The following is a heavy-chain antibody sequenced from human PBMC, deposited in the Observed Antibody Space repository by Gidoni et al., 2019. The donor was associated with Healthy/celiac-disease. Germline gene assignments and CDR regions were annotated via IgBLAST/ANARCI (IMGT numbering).Heavy chain of an antibody. Sequence: EVQLVESGGGLVQPGRSLRLSCAASGFTFDDYSMHWVRQAPGKGLEWVSGISWNSGSIGYADSVKGRFTISRDNDKNSLYLQMNSLRAEDTALYYCAKDTLAYDFWSGYTFDPWGQGTLVTVSS. CDR2: ISWNSGSI. CDR3: AKDTLAYDFWSGYTFDP. D-gene: IGHD3-3*01. V-gene: IGHV3-9*01. J-gene: IGHJ5*02. CDR1: GFTFDDYS.